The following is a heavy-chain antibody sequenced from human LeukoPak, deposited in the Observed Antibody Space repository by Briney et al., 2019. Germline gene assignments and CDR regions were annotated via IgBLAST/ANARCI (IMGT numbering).Heavy chain of an antibody. Sequence: GGSLRLSCAASGNYWMHWVRQAPGKGLVWVSHINGDGSWTTYADSVKGRFTISRDNSKNTLFLQMNSLRAEDTAPYYCAKSVAIYFYYGLDVWGQGTTVAVSS. J-gene: IGHJ6*02. CDR1: GNYW. CDR2: INGDGSWT. V-gene: IGHV3-74*01. D-gene: IGHD3-3*01. CDR3: AKSVAIYFYYGLDV.